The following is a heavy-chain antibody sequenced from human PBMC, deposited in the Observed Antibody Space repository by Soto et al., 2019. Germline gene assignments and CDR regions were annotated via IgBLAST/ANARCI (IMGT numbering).Heavy chain of an antibody. CDR3: ASAPFRSNTYGYGGAFDY. Sequence: QVHLQESGPGLVKPSQTLSLTCNVSGASISSGGYYWSWIRQHPGKCLEWIGYSYYSGSTYYNPSLKTRLTISVDTSHNNFSLKLSSVTAADTALYYCASAPFRSNTYGYGGAFDYWGQGTLVTVSS. J-gene: IGHJ4*02. V-gene: IGHV4-31*03. CDR1: GASISSGGYY. D-gene: IGHD5-18*01. CDR2: SYYSGST.